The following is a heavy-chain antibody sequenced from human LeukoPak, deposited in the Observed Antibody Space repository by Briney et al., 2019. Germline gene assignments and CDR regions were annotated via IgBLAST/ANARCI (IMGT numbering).Heavy chain of an antibody. CDR3: TRGAGWLIDY. CDR1: GDSISNYF. J-gene: IGHJ4*02. Sequence: SETLSLTCTVSGDSISNYFWTWIRQPAGKGLEWMGRIYFTGSNNYNPSLKSRVTMSVDTSKKQVSLKLTSVTAADTAVYYCTRGAGWLIDYWGQGILVTVSS. V-gene: IGHV4-4*07. CDR2: IYFTGSN. D-gene: IGHD3-16*01.